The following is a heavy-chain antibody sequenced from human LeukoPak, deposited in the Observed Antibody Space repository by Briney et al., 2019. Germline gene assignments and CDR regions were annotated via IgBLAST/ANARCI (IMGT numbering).Heavy chain of an antibody. D-gene: IGHD1-26*01. CDR2: IHDTGST. J-gene: IGHJ6*02. CDR3: ARVEHYSYYFGMDV. V-gene: IGHV4-59*08. Sequence: SETLSLTCTVSGGSISTYYWSWIRQSPGKGLDWIGYIHDTGSTNYNPSLKSRVSISVDRSKGQFSLHLSSVTAADTAVYFCARVEHYSYYFGMDVWGRGTTVTVSS. CDR1: GGSISTYY.